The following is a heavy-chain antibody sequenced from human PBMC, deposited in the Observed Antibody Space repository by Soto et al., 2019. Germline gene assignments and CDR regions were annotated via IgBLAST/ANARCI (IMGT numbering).Heavy chain of an antibody. D-gene: IGHD6-13*01. J-gene: IGHJ4*02. V-gene: IGHV5-10-1*01. Sequence: GESLKISCKGSGYSFTTYWISWVRQMPGKGLEWMGRIDPSDSYTNYSPSFQGHVTISVDKSITTAYLQWSSLKASDTAMYYCGRHSSSWTEDYWGQGTLVTVSS. CDR2: IDPSDSYT. CDR3: GRHSSSWTEDY. CDR1: GYSFTTYW.